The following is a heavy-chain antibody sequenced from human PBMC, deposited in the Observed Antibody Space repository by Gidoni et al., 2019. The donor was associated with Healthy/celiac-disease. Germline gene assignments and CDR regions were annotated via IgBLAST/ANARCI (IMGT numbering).Heavy chain of an antibody. CDR2: ISYDGSNK. J-gene: IGHJ4*02. CDR1: GFTFRSYA. D-gene: IGHD3-10*01. V-gene: IGHV3-30*04. CDR3: ARDGEDYYGSGSYYVFDY. Sequence: QVQLVESGGGVVQPGRSLRLSCAASGFTFRSYAMHWVRQAPGKGLEWVAVISYDGSNKYYADSVKGRFTISRDNSKNTLYLQMNSLRAEDTAVYYCARDGEDYYGSGSYYVFDYWGQGTLVTVSS.